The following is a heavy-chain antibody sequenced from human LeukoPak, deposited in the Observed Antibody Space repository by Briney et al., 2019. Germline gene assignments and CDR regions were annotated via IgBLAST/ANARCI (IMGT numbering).Heavy chain of an antibody. J-gene: IGHJ4*02. CDR1: GFTFSSYS. Sequence: GGSLRLSCAASGFTFSSYSMNWVRQAPGKGLEWVSYISSSGSTIYYADSVKGRFTISRDNAKNSLYLQMNSLRAEDTAVYYCANSPGILEYWGQGTLVTVSS. D-gene: IGHD6-13*01. CDR2: ISSSGSTI. V-gene: IGHV3-48*04. CDR3: ANSPGILEY.